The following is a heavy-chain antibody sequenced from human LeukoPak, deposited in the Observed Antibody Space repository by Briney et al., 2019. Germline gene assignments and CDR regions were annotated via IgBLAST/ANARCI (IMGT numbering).Heavy chain of an antibody. D-gene: IGHD2-21*02. J-gene: IGHJ1*01. CDR2: IKSKTDGGTT. CDR1: GFTFSNAW. V-gene: IGHV3-15*01. Sequence: GGSLRLSCAASGFTFSNAWMSWVRQAPGKGLEWVGRIKSKTDGGTTDYAAPVKGRFTISRDDSKNTLYLQMNSLKTEDTAVYYCTTAMVVTAILYFQHWGQGTLVTVSS. CDR3: TTAMVVTAILYFQH.